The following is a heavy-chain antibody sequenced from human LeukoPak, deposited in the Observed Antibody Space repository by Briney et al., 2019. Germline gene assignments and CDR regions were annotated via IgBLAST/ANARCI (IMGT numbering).Heavy chain of an antibody. Sequence: SETLSLTCTVSGGSTSSSNYYWGWIRQPPGKGLEWIVGIHYSGNTYYNPSLKSRVTISVDTSKNQFSLKLSSVTAADTAVYYCARLGAGPTYYDFWSGYSSFYFDYWGQGPWSPSPQ. V-gene: IGHV4-39*01. J-gene: IGHJ4*02. CDR2: IHYSGNT. CDR1: GGSTSSSNYY. CDR3: ARLGAGPTYYDFWSGYSSFYFDY. D-gene: IGHD3-3*01.